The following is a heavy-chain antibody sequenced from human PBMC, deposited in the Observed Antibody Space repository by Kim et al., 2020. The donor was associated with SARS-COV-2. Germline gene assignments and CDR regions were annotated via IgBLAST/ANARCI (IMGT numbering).Heavy chain of an antibody. J-gene: IGHJ4*02. D-gene: IGHD3-9*01. CDR1: GGSISSYY. CDR3: ARQSYYDILTGYLSHFDY. V-gene: IGHV4-59*08. Sequence: SETLSLSCTVSGGSISSYYWNWIRQPPGKGLEWIGYIYYSGSTNYNPSPKSRVTISVDTSKNQFSLKLSTVTAADTAVYYCARQSYYDILTGYLSHFDYWGQGALVTVSS. CDR2: IYYSGST.